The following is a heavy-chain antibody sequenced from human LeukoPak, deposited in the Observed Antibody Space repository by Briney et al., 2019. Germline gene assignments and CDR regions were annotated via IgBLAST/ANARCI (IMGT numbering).Heavy chain of an antibody. D-gene: IGHD6-19*01. V-gene: IGHV4-59*01. Sequence: PSETLSLTCTVSGGSISSYYWSWIRQPPGKGLEWIGYIYYSGSTNYNPSLKSRVTISVDTSKNQFSLKLSSVTAADTAVYYCARHTGYSSGWYPYYFDYWGQGTLVTVSS. CDR2: IYYSGST. CDR3: ARHTGYSSGWYPYYFDY. J-gene: IGHJ4*02. CDR1: GGSISSYY.